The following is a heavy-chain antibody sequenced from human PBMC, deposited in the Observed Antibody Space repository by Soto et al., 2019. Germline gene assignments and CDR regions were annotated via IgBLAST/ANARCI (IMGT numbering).Heavy chain of an antibody. Sequence: SETLSLTCTVSGGSISSYYWSWIRQPPGKGLEWIGYIYYSGSTNYNPSLKSRVTISVDTSKNQFSLKLSSVTAADTAVYYCEGGSDSSGYYRNYYYYYGMDVWGQGTTVTVSS. J-gene: IGHJ6*02. V-gene: IGHV4-59*08. D-gene: IGHD3-22*01. CDR1: GGSISSYY. CDR3: EGGSDSSGYYRNYYYYYGMDV. CDR2: IYYSGST.